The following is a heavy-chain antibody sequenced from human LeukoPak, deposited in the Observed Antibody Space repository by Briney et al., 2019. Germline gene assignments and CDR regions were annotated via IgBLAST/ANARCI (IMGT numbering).Heavy chain of an antibody. Sequence: SETLSLTCTVSGGSSSSSSYYWSWIRQPPGKGLEWIGYIYYSGSTNYNPSLKSRVTISVDTSKNQFSLKLSSVTAADTAVYYCARDYDFWSGYYTANHYMDVWGKGTTVTVSS. D-gene: IGHD3-3*01. J-gene: IGHJ6*03. V-gene: IGHV4-61*01. CDR1: GGSSSSSSYY. CDR2: IYYSGST. CDR3: ARDYDFWSGYYTANHYMDV.